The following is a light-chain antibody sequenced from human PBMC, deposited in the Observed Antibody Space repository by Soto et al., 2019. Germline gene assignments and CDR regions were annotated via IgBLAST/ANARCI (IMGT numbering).Light chain of an antibody. CDR1: QSVLYSSNNKNY. J-gene: IGKJ1*01. CDR3: QQYYSTPT. V-gene: IGKV4-1*01. Sequence: DIVMTQSPDSLAVSLGERATINCKSSQSVLYSSNNKNYLAWYQQKPVQPPKLLIYWASTRESGVPDRFSGSGSGTDFTLTISSLQAEDVAVYSCQQYYSTPTFGQGTKVEIK. CDR2: WAS.